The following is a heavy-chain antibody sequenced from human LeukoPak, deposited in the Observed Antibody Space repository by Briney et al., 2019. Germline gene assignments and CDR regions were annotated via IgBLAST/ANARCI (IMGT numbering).Heavy chain of an antibody. CDR2: INPNSGGT. J-gene: IGHJ4*02. CDR3: ARLWGGYNSNDY. CDR1: GYTFTGYY. V-gene: IGHV1-2*02. Sequence: ASVKVSCKASGYTFTGYYMHWVRQAPGQGLEWMGWINPNSGGTNYAQKFQGRVTMTRDTSISTAYLQWSSLKASDTAMYYCARLWGGYNSNDYWGQGTLVTVSS. D-gene: IGHD5-24*01.